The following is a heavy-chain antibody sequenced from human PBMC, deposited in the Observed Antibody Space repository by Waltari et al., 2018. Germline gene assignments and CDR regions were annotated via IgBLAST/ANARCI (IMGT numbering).Heavy chain of an antibody. Sequence: QVQLVQSGAEVTKPGSSVKVSCKASGGTFSRYAISWVRQAPGQGLEWMGGIIPILGTANYAQKFQGRVTITADESTSTAYMELSSLRSEDTAVYYCARVGSGSYHNAFDIWGQGTMVTVSS. J-gene: IGHJ3*02. CDR2: IIPILGTA. CDR3: ARVGSGSYHNAFDI. CDR1: GGTFSRYA. V-gene: IGHV1-69*12. D-gene: IGHD1-26*01.